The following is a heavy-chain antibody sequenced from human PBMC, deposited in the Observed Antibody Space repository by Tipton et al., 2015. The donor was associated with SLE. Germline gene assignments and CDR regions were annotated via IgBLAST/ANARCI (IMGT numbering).Heavy chain of an antibody. CDR2: FYHGGNT. Sequence: SLRLSCAGSGFTFNSHWMSWVRQAPGKGLEWIGCFYHGGNTYYNPSLKSRATISVDTSKNQFSLMLSSVTATDSAVYYCARDPGEVRVRPYAFDIWGQGKMVTVSS. V-gene: IGHV4-4*02. D-gene: IGHD3-10*01. J-gene: IGHJ3*02. CDR3: ARDPGEVRVRPYAFDI. CDR1: GFTFNSHW.